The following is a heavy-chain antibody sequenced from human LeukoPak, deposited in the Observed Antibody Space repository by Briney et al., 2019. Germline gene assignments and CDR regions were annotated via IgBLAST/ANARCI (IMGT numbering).Heavy chain of an antibody. J-gene: IGHJ4*02. V-gene: IGHV4-59*01. CDR3: ARGSAYYYDSSGYPTFDY. Sequence: SETLSLTCTVSGGSISSYYWSWIRQPPGKGLEWIGYIHYSGSTNYNTSLKSRVTISVDTSKNQFSLKLSSVTAADTAVYYCARGSAYYYDSSGYPTFDYWGQGTLVTVSS. D-gene: IGHD3-22*01. CDR1: GGSISSYY. CDR2: IHYSGST.